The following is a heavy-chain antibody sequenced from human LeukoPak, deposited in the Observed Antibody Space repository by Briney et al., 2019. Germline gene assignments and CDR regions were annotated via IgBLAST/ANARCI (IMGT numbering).Heavy chain of an antibody. V-gene: IGHV1-2*02. CDR1: GYSFTDYY. D-gene: IGHD3-10*01. CDR2: ISPRSGDT. J-gene: IGHJ4*02. CDR3: ARGREIHGGSDTKLDDY. Sequence: ASVKVSCKASGYSFTDYYMHWVRQAPGQGLEWMGWISPRSGDTSYAQKFQGRVTMTRDTSINTVDMYLSGLTSDDTAVFYCARGREIHGGSDTKLDDYWGQGTLVTVSS.